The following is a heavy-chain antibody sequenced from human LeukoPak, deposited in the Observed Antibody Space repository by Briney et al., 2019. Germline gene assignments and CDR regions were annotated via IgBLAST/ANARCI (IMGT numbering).Heavy chain of an antibody. CDR2: INHSGST. D-gene: IGHD3-10*01. CDR1: GGSFSGYY. V-gene: IGHV4-34*01. J-gene: IGHJ5*02. CDR3: ARGSGNDYYGSGPIDRWFDP. Sequence: PSETLSLTCAVYGGSFSGYYWSWIRQPPGKGLEWIGEINHSGSTNYNPSLKSRVTISVDTSKNQFSLKLSSVTAADTAVYYCARGSGNDYYGSGPIDRWFDPWGQGTLVTVSS.